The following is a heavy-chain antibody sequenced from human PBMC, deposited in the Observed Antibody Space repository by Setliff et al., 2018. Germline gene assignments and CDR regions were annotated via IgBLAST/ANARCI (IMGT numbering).Heavy chain of an antibody. Sequence: PSETLSLTCTVSGGSISSNYWTWIRQFAGKGLEWIGRIYSSGRATYNPSLNSRVTMSVDTSKNQFSLKLSSVTAADTAVYYCARVSGFLYVDVWGKGTTVTVSS. J-gene: IGHJ6*03. CDR3: ARVSGFLYVDV. D-gene: IGHD3-3*01. CDR1: GGSISSNY. V-gene: IGHV4-4*07. CDR2: IYSSGRA.